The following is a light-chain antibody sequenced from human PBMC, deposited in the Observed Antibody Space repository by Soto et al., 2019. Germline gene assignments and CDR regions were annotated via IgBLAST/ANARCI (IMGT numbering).Light chain of an antibody. Sequence: QSALTQPASVSGSPGQSITLSCTGTSSDVGGYNFVSWYQQHPGKAPKLVIYDVSNRPSGVSYRFSGSKSGNTASLTISGLQAEDEADYYCISYTSSSTLVFGGGTKL. CDR3: ISYTSSSTLV. J-gene: IGLJ2*01. V-gene: IGLV2-14*03. CDR1: SSDVGGYNF. CDR2: DVS.